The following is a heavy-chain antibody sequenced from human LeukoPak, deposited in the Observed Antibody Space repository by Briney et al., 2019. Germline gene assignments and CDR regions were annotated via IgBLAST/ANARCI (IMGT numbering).Heavy chain of an antibody. CDR2: TYYRSKWYN. Sequence: SQALLLTCAISGDSVSSNSAAWNWIRQSPSRGLEWLGRTYYRSKWYNDYAVSVKSRITINPDTSKNQFSLQLNSVTPEDTAVYYCARGLELRDVYYFDYWGQGTLVTVSS. V-gene: IGHV6-1*01. CDR1: GDSVSSNSAA. D-gene: IGHD1-7*01. CDR3: ARGLELRDVYYFDY. J-gene: IGHJ4*02.